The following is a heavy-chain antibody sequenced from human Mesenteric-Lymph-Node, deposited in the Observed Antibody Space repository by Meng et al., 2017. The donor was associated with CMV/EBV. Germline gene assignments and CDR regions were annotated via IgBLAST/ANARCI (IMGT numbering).Heavy chain of an antibody. V-gene: IGHV3-20*04. CDR1: GFTFDDYG. D-gene: IGHD1-26*01. J-gene: IGHJ6*02. CDR2: INWNGGST. CDR3: ARVEVGATGYYYYGMDV. Sequence: GGSLRLSCAASGFTFDDYGMSWVRQAPGKGLEWVSGINWNGGSTGYADSVKGRFTISRDNAKNSLYLQMNSLRAEDTALYYCARVEVGATGYYYYGMDVWGQGTTVTVSS.